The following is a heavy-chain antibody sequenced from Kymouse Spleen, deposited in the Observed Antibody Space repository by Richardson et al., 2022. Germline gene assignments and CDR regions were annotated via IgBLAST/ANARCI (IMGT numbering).Heavy chain of an antibody. D-gene: IGHD3-3*01. CDR2: IYHSGST. V-gene: IGHV4-4*02. Sequence: QVQLQESGPGLVKPSGTLSLTCAVSGGSISSSNWWSWVRQPPGKGLEWIGEIYHSGSTNYNPSLKSRVTISVDKSKNQFSLKLSSVTAADTAVYYCARGTYYDFWSGYPPYYYYYGMDVWGQGTTVTVSS. CDR1: GGSISSSNW. CDR3: ARGTYYDFWSGYPPYYYYYGMDV. J-gene: IGHJ6*02.